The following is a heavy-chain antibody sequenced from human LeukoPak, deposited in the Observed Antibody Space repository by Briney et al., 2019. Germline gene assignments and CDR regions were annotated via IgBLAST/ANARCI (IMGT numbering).Heavy chain of an antibody. CDR3: ARLTTVTAFDI. Sequence: PSETLSLTCTVSGGSISSYYWSWIRQPPGKGLEWIGDIYYSGSTNYNPSLKSRVTISVDTSKNQFSLKLSSVTAADTAVYYCARLTTVTAFDIWGQGTMVTVSS. V-gene: IGHV4-59*01. CDR1: GGSISSYY. J-gene: IGHJ3*02. CDR2: IYYSGST. D-gene: IGHD4-17*01.